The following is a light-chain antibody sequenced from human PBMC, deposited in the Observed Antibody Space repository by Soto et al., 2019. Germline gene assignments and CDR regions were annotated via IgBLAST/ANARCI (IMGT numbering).Light chain of an antibody. CDR1: QCLLHRDGRTY. Sequence: DIVMTQTPLSLAVSPGQPASISCRSSQCLLHRDGRTYLYWYLQKPGQPPQGLIYEVSNRFSGVPDRFTGSGSGTEFTLKISQEEAEDVGIFYCMQTIVPHSFGQGTKLEIK. J-gene: IGKJ2*03. CDR2: EVS. CDR3: MQTIVPHS. V-gene: IGKV2D-29*01.